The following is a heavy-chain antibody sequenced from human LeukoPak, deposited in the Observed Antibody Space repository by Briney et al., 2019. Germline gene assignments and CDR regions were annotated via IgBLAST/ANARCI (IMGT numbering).Heavy chain of an antibody. V-gene: IGHV4-39*01. CDR1: GGSISSSSYY. CDR2: INHSGST. Sequence: PSETLSLTCTVSGGSISSSSYYWSWIRQPPWKGLEWIGEINHSGSTNYNPSLKSRVTISVDTSKNQYSLKLSSVTAADTAVYYCARHRGRIKYSSSWYHTGQFDPWGQGTLVTVSS. D-gene: IGHD6-13*01. CDR3: ARHRGRIKYSSSWYHTGQFDP. J-gene: IGHJ5*02.